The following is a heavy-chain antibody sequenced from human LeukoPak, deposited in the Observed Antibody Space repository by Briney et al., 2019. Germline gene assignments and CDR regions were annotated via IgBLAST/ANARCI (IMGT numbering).Heavy chain of an antibody. J-gene: IGHJ4*02. Sequence: SETLSLTCTVSGGSISSYYWSWIRQPPGKGLEWIGYIYYSGSTNYNPSLKSRVTISVDTSKNQFSLKLSSVTAADTAVYYCARDNKGVNDYWGQGTLVTVSS. V-gene: IGHV4-59*01. D-gene: IGHD3-16*01. CDR2: IYYSGST. CDR1: GGSISSYY. CDR3: ARDNKGVNDY.